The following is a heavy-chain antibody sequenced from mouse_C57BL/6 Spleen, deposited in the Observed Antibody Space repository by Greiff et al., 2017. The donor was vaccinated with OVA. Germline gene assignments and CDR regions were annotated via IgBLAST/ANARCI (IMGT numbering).Heavy chain of an antibody. CDR1: GFTFSSYA. D-gene: IGHD2-4*01. V-gene: IGHV5-4*01. CDR3: ARDYDYDSAMDY. J-gene: IGHJ4*01. CDR2: ISDGGSYT. Sequence: EVKLQEPGGGLVKPGGSLKLSCAASGFTFSSYAMSWVRQTPEKRLEWVATISDGGSYTYYPDNVKGRFTISRDNAKNNLYLHMSHLKSEDTAMYYCARDYDYDSAMDYWGQGTSVTVSS.